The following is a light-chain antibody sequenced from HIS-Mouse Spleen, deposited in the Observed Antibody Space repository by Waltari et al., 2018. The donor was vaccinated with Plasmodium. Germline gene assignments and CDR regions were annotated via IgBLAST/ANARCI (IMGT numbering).Light chain of an antibody. J-gene: IGLJ3*02. CDR2: KDS. Sequence: SYELTQPPSVSVSPGQTARITCSGDALPTQYAYWYQQKPGQAPVLVISKDSERPSGIPERFSGSSSGTTVTLTISGVQAEDEADYYCQSADSSGTYWVFGGGTKLTVL. CDR3: QSADSSGTYWV. CDR1: ALPTQY. V-gene: IGLV3-25*03.